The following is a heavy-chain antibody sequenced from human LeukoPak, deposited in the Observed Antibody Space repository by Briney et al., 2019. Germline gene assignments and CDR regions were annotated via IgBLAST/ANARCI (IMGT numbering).Heavy chain of an antibody. J-gene: IGHJ5*02. CDR2: ISPKGIT. Sequence: SETLSLTCFVSGYPINIDYSWGWIRQSPGNGLEWIGFISPKGITYYNPSLRGRVSISPDTSKNQFSLRLSSMTATDTAMYYCARVPGVYFDFSIGFGSGWFDPWGQGILVTVSS. CDR3: ARVPGVYFDFSIGFGSGWFDP. D-gene: IGHD3-3*01. V-gene: IGHV4-38-2*02. CDR1: GYPINIDYS.